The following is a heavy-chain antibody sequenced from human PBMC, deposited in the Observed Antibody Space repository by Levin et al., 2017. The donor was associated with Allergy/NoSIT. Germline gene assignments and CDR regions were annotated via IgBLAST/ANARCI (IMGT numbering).Heavy chain of an antibody. J-gene: IGHJ3*02. Sequence: AGGSLRLSCAASGFAFSSYWMSWVRQAPGEGLEWEANIKNDGTENFHVDSVRGRFTISRDTNSVYLYMTSLRVEDTAVYYCARNWRSAFDIWGQGTMVTVSS. CDR1: GFAFSSYW. V-gene: IGHV3-7*04. CDR3: ARNWRSAFDI. D-gene: IGHD2-8*02. CDR2: IKNDGTEN.